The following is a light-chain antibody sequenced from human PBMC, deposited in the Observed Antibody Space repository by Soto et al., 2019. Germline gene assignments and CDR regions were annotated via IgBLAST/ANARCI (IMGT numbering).Light chain of an antibody. CDR1: QSVSDY. Sequence: DIPMTQSPSSLSVSVGDRVTITCRASQSVSDYLNWYQQKPGKAPSLLIYAASSLQGGVPSRFSGSGSGTEFTLTISSLQPEDSATYYCQQSYSTPWGFGQGTKVEIK. CDR3: QQSYSTPWG. CDR2: AAS. J-gene: IGKJ1*01. V-gene: IGKV1-39*01.